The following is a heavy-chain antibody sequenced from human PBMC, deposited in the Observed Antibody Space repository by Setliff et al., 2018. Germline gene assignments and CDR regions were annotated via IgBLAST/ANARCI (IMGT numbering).Heavy chain of an antibody. Sequence: PSETLSLTCTVSGGSISSYYWSWIRQPPGKGLEWIGYIYTSGSTNYNPSLKSRVTISVDTSKNQFSLRLSSVTAADTAVYYCARLRKAVDGINFPRYMDVWGKGTTVTVSS. CDR1: GGSISSYY. D-gene: IGHD6-19*01. CDR3: ARLRKAVDGINFPRYMDV. V-gene: IGHV4-4*08. J-gene: IGHJ6*04. CDR2: IYTSGST.